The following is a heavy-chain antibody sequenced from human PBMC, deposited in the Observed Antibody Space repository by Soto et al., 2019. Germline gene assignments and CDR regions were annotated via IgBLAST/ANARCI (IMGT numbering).Heavy chain of an antibody. CDR1: GYTFTSYG. J-gene: IGHJ4*02. Sequence: ASVKVSCKASGYTFTSYGISWVRQAPGQGLEWMGWISAYNGNTNYAQKLQGRVTMTPDTSTSTAYMELRSLRSDDTAVYYCARTALSIAVAGTLDYWGQGTLVTVSS. V-gene: IGHV1-18*01. CDR3: ARTALSIAVAGTLDY. D-gene: IGHD6-19*01. CDR2: ISAYNGNT.